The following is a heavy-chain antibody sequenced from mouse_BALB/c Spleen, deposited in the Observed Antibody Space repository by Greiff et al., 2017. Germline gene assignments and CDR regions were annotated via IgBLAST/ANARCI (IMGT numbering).Heavy chain of an antibody. CDR3: ARGSMDYYGRGWYFDV. D-gene: IGHD1-1*01. Sequence: VQVVESGPGLVAPSQSLSITCTVSGFSLTSYGVHWVRQPPGKGLEWLGVIWVGGSTNYNSALMSRLSISKDNSKSQVFLKMNSLQTDDTAMYYCARGSMDYYGRGWYFDVWGAGTTVTVSS. V-gene: IGHV2-9*02. J-gene: IGHJ1*01. CDR1: GFSLTSYG. CDR2: IWVGGST.